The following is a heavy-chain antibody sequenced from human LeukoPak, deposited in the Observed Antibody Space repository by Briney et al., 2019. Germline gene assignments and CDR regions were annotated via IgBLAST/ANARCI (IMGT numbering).Heavy chain of an antibody. Sequence: PSETLSLTCAVYGGSFSGYYWSWIRQPPGKGLEWIGEINHSGSTNYNPSLKSRVTISVDTSKNQFSLKLSSVTAADTAVYYCARAPRNVWGSYRYKDALDIWGQGTMVTVSS. J-gene: IGHJ3*02. V-gene: IGHV4-34*01. CDR2: INHSGST. D-gene: IGHD3-16*02. CDR1: GGSFSGYY. CDR3: ARAPRNVWGSYRYKDALDI.